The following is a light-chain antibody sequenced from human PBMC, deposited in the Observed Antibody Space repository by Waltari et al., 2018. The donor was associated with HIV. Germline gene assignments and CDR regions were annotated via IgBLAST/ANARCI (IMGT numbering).Light chain of an antibody. Sequence: EVVLTQAPSTLSVSLGEGASLSCRASQNITNKLGWYQQKAGQAPRLLIYDASRRVTAIPDRFSGSGSGTEFNLTISRLVFEDVAVYVCQQYKYWPETFGQGTKVEIK. CDR2: DAS. CDR1: QNITNK. CDR3: QQYKYWPET. V-gene: IGKV3D-15*01. J-gene: IGKJ1*01.